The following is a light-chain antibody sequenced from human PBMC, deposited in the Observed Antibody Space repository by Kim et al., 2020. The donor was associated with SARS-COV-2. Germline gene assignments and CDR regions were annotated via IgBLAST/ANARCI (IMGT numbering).Light chain of an antibody. Sequence: TLSASVGDRVTITCRASQSISNWLAWYQQKPGKAPNLLIYKASNLESGVPSRFSGSGSGTQFTLTISSLHPDDVATYYCQHYNSYSFGQGTKLEI. V-gene: IGKV1-5*03. CDR1: QSISNW. CDR3: QHYNSYS. J-gene: IGKJ2*01. CDR2: KAS.